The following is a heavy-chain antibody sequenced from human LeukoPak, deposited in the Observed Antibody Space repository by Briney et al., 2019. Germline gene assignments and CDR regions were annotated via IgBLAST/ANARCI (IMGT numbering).Heavy chain of an antibody. Sequence: ASVKVSCTASGYTFTSYDINWVRQATGQGLEWMGWMNPNSGNTGYAQKFQGRVTITRNTSISTAYMELSSLRSEDTAVYYCARVSKYQLPHYYYYYYMDVWGKGTTVTVSS. CDR2: MNPNSGNT. D-gene: IGHD2-2*01. V-gene: IGHV1-8*03. J-gene: IGHJ6*03. CDR1: GYTFTSYD. CDR3: ARVSKYQLPHYYYYYYMDV.